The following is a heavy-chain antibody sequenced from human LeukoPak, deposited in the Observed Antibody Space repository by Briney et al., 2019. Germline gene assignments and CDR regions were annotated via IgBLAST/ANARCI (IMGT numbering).Heavy chain of an antibody. V-gene: IGHV1-2*02. CDR1: GYTFTGYY. CDR3: ARGRGITMVTYFDY. CDR2: INPNSGGT. D-gene: IGHD3-10*01. J-gene: IGHJ4*02. Sequence: GASVKVSCKASGYTFTGYYMHWVRQAPGQGLEWMGWINPNSGGTNYAQKFQGRDTMTRDTSISTAYMELSRLRSDDTAVYYCARGRGITMVTYFDYWGQGTLVTVSS.